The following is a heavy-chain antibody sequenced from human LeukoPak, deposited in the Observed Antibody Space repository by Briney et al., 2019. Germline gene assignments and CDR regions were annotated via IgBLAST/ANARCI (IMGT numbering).Heavy chain of an antibody. CDR3: AREGIAVAGTPEDYGMDV. V-gene: IGHV3-11*05. J-gene: IGHJ6*02. CDR2: ISSSSSYT. Sequence: GGSLRLSCAASGFTFSDYYMGWIRQAPGKGLEWVSYISSSSSYTNYADSVKGRFTISRDNAKNSLYLQMNSLRAEDTAVYYCAREGIAVAGTPEDYGMDVWGQGTTVTVSS. CDR1: GFTFSDYY. D-gene: IGHD6-19*01.